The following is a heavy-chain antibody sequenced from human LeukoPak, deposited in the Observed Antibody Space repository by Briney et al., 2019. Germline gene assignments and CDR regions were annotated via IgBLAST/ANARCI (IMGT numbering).Heavy chain of an antibody. V-gene: IGHV1-46*01. CDR2: INPSGGST. J-gene: IGHJ6*03. D-gene: IGHD6-25*01. Sequence: GASVKVSCKASGYTFTGYYMHWVRQAPGQGLEWMGIINPSGGSTSYAQKFQGRVTMTRDTSTSTVYMELSSLRSEDTAVYYCARKVAAGYMDVWGKGTTVTVSS. CDR3: ARKVAAGYMDV. CDR1: GYTFTGYY.